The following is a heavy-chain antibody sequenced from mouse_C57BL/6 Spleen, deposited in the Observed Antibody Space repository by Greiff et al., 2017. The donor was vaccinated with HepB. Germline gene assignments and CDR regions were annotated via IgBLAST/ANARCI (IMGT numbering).Heavy chain of an antibody. CDR2: INYDGSST. D-gene: IGHD2-2*01. Sequence: EVNVVESEGGLVQPGSSMKLSCTASGFTFSDYYMAWVRQVPEKGLEWVANINYDGSSTYYLDSLKSRFIISRDNAKNILYLQMSSLKSEDTATYYCAREDYYGYDYWGQGTTLTVSS. V-gene: IGHV5-16*01. CDR1: GFTFSDYY. CDR3: AREDYYGYDY. J-gene: IGHJ2*01.